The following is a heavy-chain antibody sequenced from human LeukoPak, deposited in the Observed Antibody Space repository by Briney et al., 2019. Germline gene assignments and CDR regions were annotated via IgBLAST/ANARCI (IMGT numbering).Heavy chain of an antibody. V-gene: IGHV3-21*01. J-gene: IGHJ6*03. Sequence: GGSLRLSCAASGFTFSSYSMNWVRQAPGKGLEWVSSISSSSSYIYYADSVKGRFTISRDNAKNSLYLQVNSLRAEDTAVYYCARGGFDWLFSDDYCYYMDVWGKGTTVTVSS. CDR1: GFTFSSYS. CDR3: ARGGFDWLFSDDYCYYMDV. D-gene: IGHD3-9*01. CDR2: ISSSSSYI.